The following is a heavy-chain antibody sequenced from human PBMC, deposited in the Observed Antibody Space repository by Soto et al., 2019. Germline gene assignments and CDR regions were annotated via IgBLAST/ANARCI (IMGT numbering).Heavy chain of an antibody. D-gene: IGHD5-18*01. CDR1: GGSISSGNW. CDR3: ASHRGNTYGPYDY. V-gene: IGHV4-4*02. Sequence: SETLSLTCAVSGGSISSGNWWSWVRQSPRKGLEWIGEISHSGNTNHNPSLKSRVTISIDKSKNRFSLKLTSVTAADTAVYYCASHRGNTYGPYDYWGQGTLVTVSS. CDR2: ISHSGNT. J-gene: IGHJ4*02.